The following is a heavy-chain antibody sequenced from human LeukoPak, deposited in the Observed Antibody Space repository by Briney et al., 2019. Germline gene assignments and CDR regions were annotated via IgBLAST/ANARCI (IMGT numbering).Heavy chain of an antibody. J-gene: IGHJ3*02. CDR1: GFTFSSYW. D-gene: IGHD4-23*01. V-gene: IGHV3-7*01. Sequence: GGSLRLSCAASGFTFSSYWMSWVRQAPGKRLEWVANIKQDGSEKYYVDSVKGRFTISRDNAKNSLYLQMNSLRAEDTAVYYCARDDYGGNTGVDIWGQGTMVTVSS. CDR3: ARDDYGGNTGVDI. CDR2: IKQDGSEK.